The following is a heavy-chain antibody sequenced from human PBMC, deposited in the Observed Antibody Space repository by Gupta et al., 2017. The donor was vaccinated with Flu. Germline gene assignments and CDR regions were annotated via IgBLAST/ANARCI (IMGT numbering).Heavy chain of an antibody. V-gene: IGHV3-23*01. D-gene: IGHD3-10*01. CDR2: IGGGGTST. Sequence: ELPLLESGGGLVQPGGSLRVSCAASGFTFSSYTMSWGRQVPGKGLEWVSAIGGGGTSTYYADSVKGRFTISRDNSKNTLYLQMNSLRAEDTAVYYCAKEKYDYGQNDAFDIWGQGTMVTVSS. CDR1: GFTFSSYT. J-gene: IGHJ3*02. CDR3: AKEKYDYGQNDAFDI.